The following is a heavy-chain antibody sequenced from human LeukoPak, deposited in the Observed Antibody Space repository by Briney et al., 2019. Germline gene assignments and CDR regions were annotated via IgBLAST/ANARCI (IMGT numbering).Heavy chain of an antibody. CDR2: ISRNGPT. Sequence: GGSLRLSCAASGFTFGTHDMQWVRQAPGKGLEWVSGISRNGPTYYSESVRGRFTISRDNSKDTLYLQMSSLRAEDTAVYYCAKGGYFNFENWGQGTVVSVSS. CDR3: AKGGYFNFEN. D-gene: IGHD2-2*03. V-gene: IGHV3-23*01. CDR1: GFTFGTHD. J-gene: IGHJ3*02.